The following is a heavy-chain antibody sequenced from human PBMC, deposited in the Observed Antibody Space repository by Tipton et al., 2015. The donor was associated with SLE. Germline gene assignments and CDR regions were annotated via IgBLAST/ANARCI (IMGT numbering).Heavy chain of an antibody. CDR3: AREERWGVAASAY. CDR1: GGSISSGSYY. Sequence: TLSLTCTVSGGSISSGSYYCSWIRQPTGKGLEWIGHIYTSGSTNYTPSLKSRVTISVDTSKNLFSLKLSAVTAADTAVYYCAREERWGVAASAYWGQGTLVTVSS. V-gene: IGHV4-61*09. J-gene: IGHJ4*02. D-gene: IGHD6-6*01. CDR2: IYTSGST.